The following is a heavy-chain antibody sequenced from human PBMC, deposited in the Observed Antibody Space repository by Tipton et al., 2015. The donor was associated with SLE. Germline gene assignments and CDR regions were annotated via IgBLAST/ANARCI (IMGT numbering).Heavy chain of an antibody. CDR1: GFNFIAYA. J-gene: IGHJ6*03. D-gene: IGHD2-2*01. Sequence: SLRLSCAASGFNFIAYAMHWVRQAPGKGLEWVAVISYDGSNQYYAGSVKGPFTISRDNSKNTRYLQMNRLRAEDSAVYYGARRGVVEPPTIPFFYYYRDVWGKGTTVIVSS. V-gene: IGHV3-30*04. CDR2: ISYDGSNQ. CDR3: ARRGVVEPPTIPFFYYYRDV.